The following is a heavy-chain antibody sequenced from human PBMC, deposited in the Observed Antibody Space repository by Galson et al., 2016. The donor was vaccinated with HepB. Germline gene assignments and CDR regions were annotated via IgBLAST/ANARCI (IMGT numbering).Heavy chain of an antibody. J-gene: IGHJ3*02. V-gene: IGHV3-7*01. CDR3: AREGTGGFDI. Sequence: SLRLSCAASGFTFSNSWMNWVRQAPGKGLEWVANLNQDGSKKFYVDSVKGRFTISRDNAKNSLYLQMNSLRAEDTAVYYCAREGTGGFDIWGQGTMVTVSS. D-gene: IGHD2-15*01. CDR1: GFTFSNSW. CDR2: LNQDGSKK.